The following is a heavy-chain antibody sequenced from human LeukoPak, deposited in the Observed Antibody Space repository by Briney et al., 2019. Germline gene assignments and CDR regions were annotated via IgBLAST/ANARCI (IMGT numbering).Heavy chain of an antibody. CDR1: GGSFSGYY. D-gene: IGHD6-13*01. CDR3: ARSGSIAAAGRNWFDP. Sequence: SETLSLTCAVYGGSFSGYYWSWIRQPPGKGLEWIGEINHSGSTNYNPSLKSRVTISVDTSKNQFSLKLSSVTAADTAVYYCARSGSIAAAGRNWFDPWGQGTQVTVSS. J-gene: IGHJ5*02. CDR2: INHSGST. V-gene: IGHV4-34*01.